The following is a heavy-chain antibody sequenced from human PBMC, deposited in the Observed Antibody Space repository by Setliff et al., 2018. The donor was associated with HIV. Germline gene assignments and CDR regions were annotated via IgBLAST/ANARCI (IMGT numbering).Heavy chain of an antibody. CDR3: ARRVILSYGYYFDY. D-gene: IGHD3-16*02. CDR2: ILSGRDT. J-gene: IGHJ4*02. Sequence: NPSETLSLTCTVSGDSITSGHYYWGWIRQPPGKGLEWIGNILSGRDTYYNPSLKSRVSMSVDTSKNQFSLRLTSVTAADTAVYFCARRVILSYGYYFDYWGQGTLVTVSS. V-gene: IGHV4-39*01. CDR1: GDSITSGHYY.